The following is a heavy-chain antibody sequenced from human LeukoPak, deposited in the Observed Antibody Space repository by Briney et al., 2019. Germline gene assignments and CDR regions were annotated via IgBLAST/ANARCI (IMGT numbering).Heavy chain of an antibody. CDR2: IYYSGTT. D-gene: IGHD4/OR15-4a*01. CDR1: GGSISGYY. J-gene: IGHJ4*02. V-gene: IGHV4-59*01. Sequence: SETLSLTCTVSGGSISGYYWSWIRQPPGKGLEWIGYIYYSGTTSYNPSLSSRVTMSVDTSKNQFSLKLSSVTAADTAVYYCARMGAIAGASANPDHWGQGTLVTVSS. CDR3: ARMGAIAGASANPDH.